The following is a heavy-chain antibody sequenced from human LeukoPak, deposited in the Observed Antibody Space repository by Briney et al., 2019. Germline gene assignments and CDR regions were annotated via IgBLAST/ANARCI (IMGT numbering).Heavy chain of an antibody. CDR2: ISPNNGGT. CDR1: GYSFTDYY. J-gene: IGHJ5*01. CDR3: ARGGPRTYTSFEF. V-gene: IGHV1-2*02. Sequence: ASVKVSCKASGYSFTDYYVHWVRQTPGQGLEWMWWISPNNGGTKCSQRFQGRVTMTRDTSISTAYMELSSLTSDDTAVYFCARGGPRTYTSFEFWGQGTLVTVSS. D-gene: IGHD2-15*01.